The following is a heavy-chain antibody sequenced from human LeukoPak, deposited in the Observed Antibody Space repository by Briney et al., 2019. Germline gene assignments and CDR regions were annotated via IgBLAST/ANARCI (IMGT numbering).Heavy chain of an antibody. CDR2: IYFSGST. D-gene: IGHD3-3*01. J-gene: IGHJ4*02. Sequence: SETLSLTCTVSGGSISSYYWGWIRQPPGRGLEWVGIIYFSGSTYYNPSLKSRVTISVDTSKNQLSLKLSSVTAADTAVYYCARHPFGVVPYYFDYWGQGTLVTVSS. V-gene: IGHV4-39*01. CDR1: GGSISSYY. CDR3: ARHPFGVVPYYFDY.